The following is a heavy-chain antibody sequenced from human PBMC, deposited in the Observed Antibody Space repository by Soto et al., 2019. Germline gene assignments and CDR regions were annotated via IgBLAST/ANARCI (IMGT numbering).Heavy chain of an antibody. CDR2: INHSGST. Sequence: QVQLQQWGAGLLKPSETLSLTCAVYAESFPDYYWSWIRQPPGKGLEWIGEINHSGSTNYNPSLKSRVTISVDTSKNPFSLKLTSVTAADTAVYYCARGGGGYDYVWGSYRPFDFWGQGTLVTVSS. J-gene: IGHJ4*02. CDR3: ARGGGGYDYVWGSYRPFDF. CDR1: AESFPDYY. V-gene: IGHV4-34*01. D-gene: IGHD3-16*02.